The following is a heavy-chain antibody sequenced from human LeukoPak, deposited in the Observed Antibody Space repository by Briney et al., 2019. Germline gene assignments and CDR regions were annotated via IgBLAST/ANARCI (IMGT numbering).Heavy chain of an antibody. CDR1: GFTFSSYA. Sequence: GGSLRLSCAASGFTFSSYAMSWVRQAPGKGLEWVSDISGSGGSTYYADSVKGRFTISRDNSKNTLYLQMNSLRAEDTAVYYCAKDWYCSSTSCGEEIWGQGTLVTVSS. V-gene: IGHV3-23*01. D-gene: IGHD2-2*01. J-gene: IGHJ4*02. CDR3: AKDWYCSSTSCGEEI. CDR2: ISGSGGST.